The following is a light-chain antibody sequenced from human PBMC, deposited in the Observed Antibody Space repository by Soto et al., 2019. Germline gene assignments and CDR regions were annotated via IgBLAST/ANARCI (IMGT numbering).Light chain of an antibody. CDR3: CSFAGDYTFL. J-gene: IGLJ1*01. CDR2: SNN. V-gene: IGLV1-44*01. Sequence: QSVLTQPPSASGTPGQRVTISCSGSSSNIGSNTVNWYQQLPGTAPKLLIYSNNQRPSGVPDRFSGSKSGTSASLAISGLQSEDEADYYCCSFAGDYTFLFGTGTKLTVL. CDR1: SSNIGSNT.